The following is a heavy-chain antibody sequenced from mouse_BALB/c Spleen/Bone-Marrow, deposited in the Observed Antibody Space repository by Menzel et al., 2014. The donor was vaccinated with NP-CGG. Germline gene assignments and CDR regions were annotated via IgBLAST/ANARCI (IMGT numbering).Heavy chain of an antibody. J-gene: IGHJ2*01. CDR2: IYPGSGST. V-gene: IGHV1-81*01. CDR3: VTDPCYGRQYYFDY. CDR1: GYTFTDYV. D-gene: IGHD1-1*02. Sequence: QVQLQQSGPELVKPGASVKMSCKASGYTFTDYVISWVKQRTGQGLEWIGEIYPGSGSTYYNEKFKGKATLTADKSSNTVYMQLISLTSEDSAVFFCVTDPCYGRQYYFDYWGQGTTLTVSS.